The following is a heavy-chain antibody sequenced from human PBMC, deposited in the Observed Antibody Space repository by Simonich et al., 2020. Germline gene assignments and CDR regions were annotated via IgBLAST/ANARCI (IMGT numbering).Heavy chain of an antibody. D-gene: IGHD2-2*01. Sequence: QVQLVQSGAEVKKPGASVKVSCKASGYTFTGYYMHWVRQAPGQGLERLGWSNPNRGGTNYEQKFQGRVTMTRDTSISTAYMELSRLRSDDTAVYYCARDPVVPAAIRNAFDIWGQGTMVTVSS. J-gene: IGHJ3*02. V-gene: IGHV1-2*02. CDR3: ARDPVVPAAIRNAFDI. CDR2: SNPNRGGT. CDR1: GYTFTGYY.